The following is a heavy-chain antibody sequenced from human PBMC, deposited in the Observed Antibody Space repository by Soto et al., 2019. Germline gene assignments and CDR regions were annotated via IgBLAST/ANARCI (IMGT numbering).Heavy chain of an antibody. D-gene: IGHD2-15*01. Sequence: QMQLVQSGPEVKKPGTSVKVSCKASGFTFTSSAVQWVRQARGQRLEWIGWIVVGSGNTNYAQKFQERVTITRDMSTSTAYMELSSLRSEDTAVYYCAADYCSGGSCYSNYYYGMDVWGQGTTVTVSS. J-gene: IGHJ6*02. CDR1: GFTFTSSA. V-gene: IGHV1-58*01. CDR2: IVVGSGNT. CDR3: AADYCSGGSCYSNYYYGMDV.